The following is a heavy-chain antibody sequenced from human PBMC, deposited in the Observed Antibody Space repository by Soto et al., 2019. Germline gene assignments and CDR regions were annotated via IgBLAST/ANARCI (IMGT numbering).Heavy chain of an antibody. CDR2: IWNEGSNK. J-gene: IGHJ5*02. Sequence: QVQLVGSGGGVSSPGGSWKSPGERSDFPSGGYALHGFPQLPARGLDGLQVIWNEGSNKYYADPVKGRFTISRDNSKNTLYLQMNSLRAEDTAVYYCARESGALTVTRYNWFDPWGQGTLVTVSS. CDR3: ARESGALTVTRYNWFDP. V-gene: IGHV3-33*01. D-gene: IGHD4-4*01. CDR1: DFPSGGYA.